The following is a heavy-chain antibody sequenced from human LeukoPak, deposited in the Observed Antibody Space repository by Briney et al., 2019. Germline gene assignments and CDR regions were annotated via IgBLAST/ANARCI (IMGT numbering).Heavy chain of an antibody. J-gene: IGHJ4*02. CDR1: GFTFSDHY. Sequence: GGSLRLSCAASGFTFSDHYMDWVRQAPGKGLEWVGRTRNKANNYTTEYAASVKGRFTISRDDSRNSLYLQMNSLKTEDTAVYYCARTPRVRGVFNPFDYWGQGTLVTVSP. D-gene: IGHD3-10*01. CDR3: ARTPRVRGVFNPFDY. CDR2: TRNKANNYTT. V-gene: IGHV3-72*01.